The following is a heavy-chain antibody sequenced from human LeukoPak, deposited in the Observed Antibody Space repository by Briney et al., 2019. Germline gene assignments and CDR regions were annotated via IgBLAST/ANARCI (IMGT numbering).Heavy chain of an antibody. CDR2: ISAYNGNT. CDR1: GYTFTSYG. CDR3: ARGIYDILTGYYRSGINDAFDI. D-gene: IGHD3-9*01. Sequence: ASVKVSFKASGYTFTSYGISWVRQAPGQGREWMGWISAYNGNTNYAQKLQGRVTMTTDTSTSTAYMELRSLRSDDTAVYYCARGIYDILTGYYRSGINDAFDIWGQGTMVTVSS. J-gene: IGHJ3*02. V-gene: IGHV1-18*01.